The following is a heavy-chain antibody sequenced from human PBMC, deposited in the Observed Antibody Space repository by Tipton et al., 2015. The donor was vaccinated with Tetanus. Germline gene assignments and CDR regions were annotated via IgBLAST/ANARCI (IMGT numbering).Heavy chain of an antibody. D-gene: IGHD3-9*01. J-gene: IGHJ4*02. V-gene: IGHV4-39*01. Sequence: TLSLTCTVSGGSISSSSYYWGWIRQPPGEGLEWIGSAYYSGSTYYNPSPKSRVTISVDTSKNQFSLELSSVTAADTAVYYCARHSSLKALNYWGQGTLVTASS. CDR2: AYYSGST. CDR3: ARHSSLKALNY. CDR1: GGSISSSSYY.